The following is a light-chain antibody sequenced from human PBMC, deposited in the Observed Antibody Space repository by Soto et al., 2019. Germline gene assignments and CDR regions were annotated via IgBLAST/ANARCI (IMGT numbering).Light chain of an antibody. V-gene: IGKV3-20*01. CDR3: QQYGSSIT. J-gene: IGKJ5*01. Sequence: EIVLTQSPGTLSLSPGERATLSCRASQSVSSSYLAWYQQKPGQAPRLLIYGASSRATGIPDRFSGSGSGTYFTLSISRLEPEDFAVYSCQQYGSSITFGQGTRLEIK. CDR2: GAS. CDR1: QSVSSSY.